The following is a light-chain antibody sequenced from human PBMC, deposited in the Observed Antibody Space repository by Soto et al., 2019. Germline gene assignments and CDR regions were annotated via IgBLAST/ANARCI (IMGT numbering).Light chain of an antibody. CDR2: DVS. CDR1: RSDVGASSY. Sequence: QSVLTQPASVSGSPGQSITISCTGTRSDVGASSYVSWYQQHPDKAPKLMIHDVSNRPSGVSDRFSGSKSGYTASLTISGLQAEDEADYYCCSYKSSTPRYVFGTGTKVTVL. J-gene: IGLJ1*01. V-gene: IGLV2-14*03. CDR3: CSYKSSTPRYV.